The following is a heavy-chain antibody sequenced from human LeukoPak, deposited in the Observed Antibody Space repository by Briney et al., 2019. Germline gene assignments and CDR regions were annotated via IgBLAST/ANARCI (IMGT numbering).Heavy chain of an antibody. J-gene: IGHJ4*02. CDR2: MNSDGSST. CDR3: ARETSTSFDY. CDR1: GLTFSSYW. Sequence: GGSLRLSCAASGLTFSSYWMHWVRQAPGKGLVWVSRMNSDGSSTSHADSVKGRFTISRDNAKNTLYLQMNSLRVEDTAVYSCARETSTSFDYWGQGTLVTVSS. V-gene: IGHV3-74*01. D-gene: IGHD6-6*01.